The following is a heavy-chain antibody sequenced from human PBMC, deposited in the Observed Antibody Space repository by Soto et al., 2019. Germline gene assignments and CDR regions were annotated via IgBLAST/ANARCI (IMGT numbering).Heavy chain of an antibody. V-gene: IGHV4-59*01. Sequence: QVQLQESGPGLVKPSETLSLTCTVSGGSISSYYWSWIRQPPGKGLEWIGYIYYSGSTNYNPSLKSRVTISVDTSKNQFSLKLSSVTAADTAVYYCARVPLRQLVPGSDYYYYCGMDVWGQGTTVTVSS. CDR2: IYYSGST. CDR3: ARVPLRQLVPGSDYYYYCGMDV. J-gene: IGHJ6*02. CDR1: GGSISSYY. D-gene: IGHD6-13*01.